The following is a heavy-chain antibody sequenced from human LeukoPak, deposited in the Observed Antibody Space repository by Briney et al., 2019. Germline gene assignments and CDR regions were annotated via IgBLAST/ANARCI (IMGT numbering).Heavy chain of an antibody. Sequence: SETLSLTCTVSGAAISTYFWSWIRQSPGKGLEWIGYIYSSGSTKYNPSLKSRVTISVDTSKNQFSLKLSSVTAADTAVYYCARGPLYRILGAFDIWGQGTMVTVSS. D-gene: IGHD2/OR15-2a*01. J-gene: IGHJ3*02. V-gene: IGHV4-59*12. CDR1: GAAISTYF. CDR3: ARGPLYRILGAFDI. CDR2: IYSSGST.